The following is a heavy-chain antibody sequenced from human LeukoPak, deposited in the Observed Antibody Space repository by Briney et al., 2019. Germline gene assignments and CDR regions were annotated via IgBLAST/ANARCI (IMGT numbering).Heavy chain of an antibody. Sequence: GGSLRLSCAASGFTFSHYSMNWVRQAPGKGLEWVASISSGSTYIYYAAFMRGRFTISRDHAKRSLYLQMNILAADATGFYYFARSGSGWSFDYWGQGAPVIVSS. J-gene: IGHJ4*02. CDR2: ISSGSTYI. CDR3: ARSGSGWSFDY. V-gene: IGHV3-21*06. CDR1: GFTFSHYS. D-gene: IGHD6-19*01.